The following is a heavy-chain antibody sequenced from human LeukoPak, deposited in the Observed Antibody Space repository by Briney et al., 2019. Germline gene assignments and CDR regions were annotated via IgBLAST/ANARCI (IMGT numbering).Heavy chain of an antibody. V-gene: IGHV3-11*04. CDR2: ITSSGDTI. Sequence: GGSLRLSCAASGFTFSNYYMSWIRQAPGKGLEWVSYITSSGDTIYNADSVKGRFTISRDNAKNSLYLQMNSLRAEDTAVYYCARDSQYQLLPGMVYYYYGMDVWGQGTTVTVSS. J-gene: IGHJ6*02. CDR1: GFTFSNYY. CDR3: ARDSQYQLLPGMVYYYYGMDV. D-gene: IGHD2-2*01.